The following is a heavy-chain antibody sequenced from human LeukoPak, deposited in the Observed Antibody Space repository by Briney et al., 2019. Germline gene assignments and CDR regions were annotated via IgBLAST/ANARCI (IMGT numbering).Heavy chain of an antibody. J-gene: IGHJ4*02. CDR2: TDSSSGSI. Sequence: GGSLRLSCAASGFTFSSYAMNWVRQAPGKGLEWLSFTDSSSGSIHYADSVKGRFTISRDNAKNSLHLQMNSLGAEDTAMYYCARGQTSGSFIIDYWGQGTLVTVSS. D-gene: IGHD3-10*01. CDR3: ARGQTSGSFIIDY. CDR1: GFTFSSYA. V-gene: IGHV3-48*01.